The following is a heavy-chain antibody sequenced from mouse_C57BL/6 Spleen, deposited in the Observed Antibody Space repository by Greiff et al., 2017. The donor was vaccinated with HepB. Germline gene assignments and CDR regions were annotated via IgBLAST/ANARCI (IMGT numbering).Heavy chain of an antibody. CDR3: ARPHYYGSSYEDWYFDV. D-gene: IGHD1-1*01. J-gene: IGHJ1*03. V-gene: IGHV1-64*01. Sequence: QVQLQQPGAELVKPGASVKLSCKASGYTFTSYWMHWVKQRPGQGLEWIGMIHPNSGSTNYNEKFKSKATLTVDKSSSTAYRQLSSLTSEDSAVYYCARPHYYGSSYEDWYFDVWGTGTTVTVSS. CDR1: GYTFTSYW. CDR2: IHPNSGST.